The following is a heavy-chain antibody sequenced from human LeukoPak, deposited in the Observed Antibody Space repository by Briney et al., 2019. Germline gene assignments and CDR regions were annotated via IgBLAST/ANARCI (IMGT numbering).Heavy chain of an antibody. D-gene: IGHD3-22*01. CDR2: VYSGCST. CDR1: GFTVSNNY. V-gene: IGHV3-53*01. CDR3: ARDSRQDYYDSSGYLWFAFDI. Sequence: GGSVRLFCGASGFTVSNNYMSWVRQAPGKGLEGVSVVYSGCSTYYADSVKGRFTISRDNSKNTLYLQMHSLRAEDTAVYYCARDSRQDYYDSSGYLWFAFDIWRQATMVTVPS. J-gene: IGHJ3*02.